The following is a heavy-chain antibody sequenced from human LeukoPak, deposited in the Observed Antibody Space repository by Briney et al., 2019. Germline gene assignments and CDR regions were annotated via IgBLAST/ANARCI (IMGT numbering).Heavy chain of an antibody. CDR1: GFTVSSNY. CDR2: IYSGGGT. J-gene: IGHJ4*02. CDR3: ARDQYCSGGNCTDY. V-gene: IGHV3-53*01. Sequence: HPGGSLRLSCAASGFTVSSNYMSWVRQAPAKGLEWVSVIYSGGGTYYADSVKGRFTISRDNSKNTLYLQMNSLRAEDTAVYYCARDQYCSGGNCTDYWGQGTLVTVSS. D-gene: IGHD2-15*01.